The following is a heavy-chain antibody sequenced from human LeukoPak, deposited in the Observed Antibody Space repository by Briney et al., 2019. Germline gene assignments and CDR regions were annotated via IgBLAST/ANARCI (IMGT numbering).Heavy chain of an antibody. Sequence: GGSLRLSGAASGFTFSDFSINWVRQGPGKGREWFSSINPTSTSIYYADAVRGRFTISRDNAKSSLYLQMNSLRAKATAAYYCVRLRRNSDRSDYYYYYNSWGQGTLVTVSS. V-gene: IGHV3-21*01. CDR2: INPTSTSI. J-gene: IGHJ4*02. CDR1: GFTFSDFS. D-gene: IGHD3-22*01. CDR3: VRLRRNSDRSDYYYYYNS.